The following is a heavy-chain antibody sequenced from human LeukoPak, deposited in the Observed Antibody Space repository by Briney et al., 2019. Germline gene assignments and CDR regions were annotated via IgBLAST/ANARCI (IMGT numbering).Heavy chain of an antibody. D-gene: IGHD3-10*01. CDR3: ARLTKNDSGSFRFGKKKRGYMDV. V-gene: IGHV4-34*01. CDR1: GGSFSGYY. Sequence: SETLSLTCAVYGGSFSGYYWSWIRQPPGKGLEWIGEINHSGSTNYNPSLKSRVTISVDTSKNQFSLKLRSVTAADTAVYYCARLTKNDSGSFRFGKKKRGYMDVWGKGTTVTISS. J-gene: IGHJ6*03. CDR2: INHSGST.